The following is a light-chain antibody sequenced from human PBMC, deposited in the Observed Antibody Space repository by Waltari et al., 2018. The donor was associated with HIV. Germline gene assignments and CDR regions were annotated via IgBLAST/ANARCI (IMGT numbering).Light chain of an antibody. J-gene: IGLJ3*02. CDR3: ATWDDSLNAWV. CDR2: SND. CDR1: TSSIGTNT. Sequence: QFVLTQPPSTSETPGQRVSISCSASTSSIGTNTISWYQQVPGTAPKRLIYSNDQLPSWVPDRFSGSRSGTSAPLAISGLLSEDEADYYCATWDDSLNAWVFGGGTKLTGL. V-gene: IGLV1-44*01.